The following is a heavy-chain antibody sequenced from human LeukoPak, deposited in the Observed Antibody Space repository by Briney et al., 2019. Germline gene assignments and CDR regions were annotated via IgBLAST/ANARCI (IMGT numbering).Heavy chain of an antibody. CDR2: ISSASITI. CDR1: GFTFDKYS. D-gene: IGHD3-10*01. J-gene: IGHJ4*02. Sequence: GGSLRLSCAASGFTFDKYSMNSVRQAPGKGLEWVSHISSASITIYYADSVKGRFTISRDNAKSSLYLHMTSLRAEDTALYYCARDYYRSGSYAVDFWGQGTLVTVSS. V-gene: IGHV3-48*01. CDR3: ARDYYRSGSYAVDF.